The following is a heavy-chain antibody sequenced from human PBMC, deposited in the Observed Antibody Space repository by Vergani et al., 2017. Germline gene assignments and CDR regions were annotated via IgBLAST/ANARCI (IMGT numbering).Heavy chain of an antibody. D-gene: IGHD2-21*01. CDR3: ARGALWWLRQIDS. Sequence: QVQLQESGPGVVKPSQTLSLTCAVSGGSISSGDHCWTWIRQRPGKGLEWIGEINHSGSTNYNPSLKSRVTISVDTSKNQFSLKLSSVTAADTAVYYCARGALWWLRQIDSWGQGTLVTVSS. V-gene: IGHV4-31*11. CDR1: GGSISSGDHC. CDR2: INHSGST. J-gene: IGHJ4*02.